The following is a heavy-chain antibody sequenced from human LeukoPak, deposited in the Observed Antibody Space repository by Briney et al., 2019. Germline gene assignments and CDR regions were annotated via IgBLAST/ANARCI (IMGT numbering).Heavy chain of an antibody. Sequence: GRSLRLSCAASEFTFNNHDMHWVRQAPGKGLEWVAAISYDGRNKYYADSVKGRFTISRDNSKNTLNLQMNSLRTEDTAVFYCAKPRDIDSWAFDVWGQGTMVTVPS. D-gene: IGHD2-15*01. CDR2: ISYDGRNK. J-gene: IGHJ3*01. V-gene: IGHV3-30*18. CDR3: AKPRDIDSWAFDV. CDR1: EFTFNNHD.